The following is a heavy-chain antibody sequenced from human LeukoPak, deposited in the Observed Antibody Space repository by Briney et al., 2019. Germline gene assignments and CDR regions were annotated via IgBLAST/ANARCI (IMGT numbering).Heavy chain of an antibody. Sequence: SETLSLTCVVSGDSISSSHWWTWVRQPPGKGLEWIGEMSHSGNTNYNPSLQSRVTTLVDKSKNQFSLRLTSMTVADTAVYYCARGHYDTGGYYSGFFDYWGQGTLVTVSS. V-gene: IGHV4-4*02. CDR3: ARGHYDTGGYYSGFFDY. CDR2: MSHSGNT. CDR1: GDSISSSHW. J-gene: IGHJ4*02. D-gene: IGHD3-22*01.